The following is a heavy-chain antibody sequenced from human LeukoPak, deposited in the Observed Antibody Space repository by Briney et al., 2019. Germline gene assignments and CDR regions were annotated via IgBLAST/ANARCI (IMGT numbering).Heavy chain of an antibody. Sequence: VASVRVSCKASGYTFTVYYMHWVRQAPGQGLERMGWINPNSGGTNYSQKFQGRVTMTRGTSISTAYMELSRLRSDDTAVYYCATSDIVVVPAASNPDYWGQGTLVTVSS. CDR1: GYTFTVYY. D-gene: IGHD2-2*01. V-gene: IGHV1-2*02. J-gene: IGHJ4*02. CDR3: ATSDIVVVPAASNPDY. CDR2: INPNSGGT.